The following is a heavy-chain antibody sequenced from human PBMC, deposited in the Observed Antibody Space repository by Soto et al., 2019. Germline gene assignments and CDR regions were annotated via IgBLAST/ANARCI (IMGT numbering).Heavy chain of an antibody. V-gene: IGHV3-23*01. J-gene: IGHJ3*02. CDR2: ISGSGGST. Sequence: GGSLRLSCAASGFTVSSNYMSWVRQAPGKGLEWVSVISGSGGSTYYADSVKGRFTISRDNSKNTLYLQMNSLRAEDTAVYYCAKARDGSGSDAFDIWGQGTMVTVSS. D-gene: IGHD3-10*01. CDR1: GFTVSSNY. CDR3: AKARDGSGSDAFDI.